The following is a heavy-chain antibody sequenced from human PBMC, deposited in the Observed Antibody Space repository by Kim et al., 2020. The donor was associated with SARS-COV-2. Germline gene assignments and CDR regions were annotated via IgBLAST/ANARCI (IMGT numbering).Heavy chain of an antibody. CDR3: AREGDSSSFIPIYYYGMHV. Sequence: GRFTISRDNAKNSLYLQMNSLRAEDTAVYYCAREGDSSSFIPIYYYGMHVWGQGTTVTVSS. D-gene: IGHD6-6*01. V-gene: IGHV3-11*06. J-gene: IGHJ6*02.